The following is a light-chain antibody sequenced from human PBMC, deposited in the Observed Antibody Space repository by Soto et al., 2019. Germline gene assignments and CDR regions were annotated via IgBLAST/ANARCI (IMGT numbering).Light chain of an antibody. CDR3: QQYNTYPLT. CDR2: KAS. Sequence: DIQMTQSPSTLSASVGDRVTITCRASQSISTWLAWYQQKPGKAPKLLIYKASSLEGGVPSRFGGSGSGKLFNITISSLHPDDFATYYCQQYNTYPLTFGGGTKVDSK. V-gene: IGKV1-5*03. CDR1: QSISTW. J-gene: IGKJ4*01.